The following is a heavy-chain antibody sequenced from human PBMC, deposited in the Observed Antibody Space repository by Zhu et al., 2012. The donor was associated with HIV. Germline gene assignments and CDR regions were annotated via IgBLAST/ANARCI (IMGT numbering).Heavy chain of an antibody. V-gene: IGHV4-38-2*02. D-gene: IGHD3-16*01. CDR3: ASLWGKRDGRRWDYYFDY. CDR2: MTRXNGDA. J-gene: IGHJ4*02. CDR1: GYSISTGYY. Sequence: QVQLQESGPGLVKTSETLSLTCTVSGYSISTGYYWGWIRQPPGKGLEWIGSMTRXNGDAYYNPSLKSRVTISLDTSKNQYSLRLNSVTAASADTAVYYCASLWGKRDGRRWDYYFDYWGQGILVTVSS.